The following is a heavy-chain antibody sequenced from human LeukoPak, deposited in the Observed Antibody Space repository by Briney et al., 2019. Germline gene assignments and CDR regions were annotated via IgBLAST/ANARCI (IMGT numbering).Heavy chain of an antibody. CDR3: ATGERMVRGDGVDY. CDR2: IYSGGST. Sequence: GGSLRLSCAASGFTVRNNYMSWVRQAPGKGLEWVSFIYSGGSTYYADSVKGRFTISRDNSKNKLYLQMNSLRAEDTAVYFCATGERMVRGDGVDYWGQGTLVTVSS. D-gene: IGHD3-10*01. CDR1: GFTVRNNY. J-gene: IGHJ4*02. V-gene: IGHV3-66*01.